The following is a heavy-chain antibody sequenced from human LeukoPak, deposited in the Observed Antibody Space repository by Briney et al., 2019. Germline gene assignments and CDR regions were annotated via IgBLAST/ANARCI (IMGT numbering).Heavy chain of an antibody. CDR3: ARGVTITHNNY. CDR2: IYYSGST. D-gene: IGHD5-12*01. Sequence: SETLSLTCTVSGGSISSGDYYWSWIRQPPGKGLEWIGYIYYSGSTYYNPSLKSRVTISVDTSKNQFPLKLSSVTAADTAVYYCARGVTITHNNYWGQGTLVTVSS. V-gene: IGHV4-30-4*01. J-gene: IGHJ4*02. CDR1: GGSISSGDYY.